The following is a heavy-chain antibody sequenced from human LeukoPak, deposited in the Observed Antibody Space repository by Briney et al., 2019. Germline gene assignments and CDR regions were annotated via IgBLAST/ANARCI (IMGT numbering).Heavy chain of an antibody. V-gene: IGHV1-18*01. CDR3: AGDPSGVIPNDY. J-gene: IGHJ4*02. CDR2: ISVYNGNT. D-gene: IGHD2-21*01. Sequence: ASVTVSCKASGYTFTSYSITWVGQAPGQGLEWMGWISVYNGNTNYAQKVQGRATMTTDTSTSTAYMELRSLRSDDTAVYYCAGDPSGVIPNDYWGQGTLVIVSS. CDR1: GYTFTSYS.